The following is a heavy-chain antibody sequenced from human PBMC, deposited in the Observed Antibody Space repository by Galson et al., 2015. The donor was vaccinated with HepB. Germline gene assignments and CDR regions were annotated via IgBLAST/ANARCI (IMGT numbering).Heavy chain of an antibody. J-gene: IGHJ3*02. V-gene: IGHV1-69*13. CDR2: IIPIFGTA. CDR3: ARDLGSGWFRDAFDI. CDR1: GGTFSSYA. D-gene: IGHD6-19*01. Sequence: SVKVSCKASGGTFSSYAISWVRQAPGQGLEWMGGIIPIFGTANYAQKFQGRVTITADESTSTAYMELSSLRSEDTAVYYCARDLGSGWFRDAFDIWGQGTMVTVSS.